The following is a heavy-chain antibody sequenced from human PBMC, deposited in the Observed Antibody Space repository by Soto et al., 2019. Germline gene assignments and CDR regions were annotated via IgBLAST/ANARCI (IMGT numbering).Heavy chain of an antibody. V-gene: IGHV3-53*01. D-gene: IGHD3-10*01. CDR2: IYSTGTT. J-gene: IGHJ4*02. Sequence: GGSLRLSCAASGFTVGNNYMSWVRQAPGKGLEWVSLIYSTGTTKYADPVKGRFTVSRDNAKNTLYLQMNSLRAEDTAVYYCAKDGRGSGSHYNSFGYWGQGTLVTVSS. CDR3: AKDGRGSGSHYNSFGY. CDR1: GFTVGNNY.